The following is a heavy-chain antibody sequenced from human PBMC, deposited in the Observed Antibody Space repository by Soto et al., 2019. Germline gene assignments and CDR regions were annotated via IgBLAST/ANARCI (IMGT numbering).Heavy chain of an antibody. D-gene: IGHD3-16*01. CDR3: AKDVGGWAVSYKYYFDY. Sequence: GGSLRLSCAASGFTFSSYAMSWVRQAPGKGLEWVSAISGSGGSTYYADSVKGRFTISRDNSKNTLYLQMNSLRAEDTAVYYCAKDVGGWAVSYKYYFDYWGQGTLVTVSS. CDR2: ISGSGGST. CDR1: GFTFSSYA. V-gene: IGHV3-23*01. J-gene: IGHJ4*02.